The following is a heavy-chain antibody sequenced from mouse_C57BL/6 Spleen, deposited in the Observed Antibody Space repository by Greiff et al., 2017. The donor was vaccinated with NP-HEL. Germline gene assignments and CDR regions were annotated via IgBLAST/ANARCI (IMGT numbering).Heavy chain of an antibody. D-gene: IGHD2-4*01. J-gene: IGHJ2*01. CDR1: GYAFSSSW. Sequence: QVQLQQSGPELVKPGASVKISCKASGYAFSSSWMNWVKQRPGKGLEWIGRIYPGDGDTNYNGKFKGKATLTADKSSSTAYMQLSSLTSEYSAVYFCARSRDYDYYFDYWGQGTTLTVSS. CDR3: ARSRDYDYYFDY. V-gene: IGHV1-82*01. CDR2: IYPGDGDT.